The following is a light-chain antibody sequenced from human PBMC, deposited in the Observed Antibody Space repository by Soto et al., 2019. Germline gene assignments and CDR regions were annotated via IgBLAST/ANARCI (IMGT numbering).Light chain of an antibody. V-gene: IGLV2-8*01. CDR3: SSKAGSDLV. Sequence: QSALTQPPSASRSPGQSVTLSCTGISSDIVTYNFEYVSWYQHHPGKAPKLIIYDVTKRPSGVPDRFSGSKSDSTASLTVSGLQAEDEGIYYCSSKAGSDLVFGGGTKLTVL. J-gene: IGLJ2*01. CDR2: DVT. CDR1: SSDIVTYNFEY.